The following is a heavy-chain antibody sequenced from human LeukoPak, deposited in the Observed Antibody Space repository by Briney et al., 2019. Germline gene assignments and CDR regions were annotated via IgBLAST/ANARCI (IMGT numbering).Heavy chain of an antibody. Sequence: GGSLRLSCAASGFTFSRYGMHWVRQAPGKGLDWVAVVSFDGSDKYYGGAVKGRFTISRDNSENMLYLHMNSLTAEDTAVYYCATMTTVALEYFQHWGQGTLVTVFS. J-gene: IGHJ1*01. D-gene: IGHD4-23*01. CDR2: VSFDGSDK. CDR1: GFTFSRYG. CDR3: ATMTTVALEYFQH. V-gene: IGHV3-30*03.